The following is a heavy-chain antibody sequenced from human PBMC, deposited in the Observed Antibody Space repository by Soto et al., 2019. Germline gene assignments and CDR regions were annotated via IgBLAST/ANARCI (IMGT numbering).Heavy chain of an antibody. CDR1: GCSFTGYW. J-gene: IGHJ6*02. Sequence: GESLKISCNGSGCSFTGYWIGWVRQMPWKGLEWMGIIYPGDSDTRYSPSFQGQVTISADKSISTAYLQWSSLKASDTAMYYCARLVGYGDYYYYYGMDVWGQGTTVTVSS. V-gene: IGHV5-51*01. CDR2: IYPGDSDT. CDR3: ARLVGYGDYYYYYGMDV. D-gene: IGHD1-26*01.